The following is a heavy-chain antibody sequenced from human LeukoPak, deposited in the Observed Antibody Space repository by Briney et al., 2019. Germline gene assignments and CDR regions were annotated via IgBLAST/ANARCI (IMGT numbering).Heavy chain of an antibody. Sequence: GGSLRLSCAASGFTFSSYSMNWVRQAPGKGLEWVSSISSSSSYIYYADSVKGRFTISRDNAKNSLYLQMNSLRAEDTAVYYCARGALYGIAVAGSQKDYWGQGTLVTVSS. J-gene: IGHJ4*02. CDR2: ISSSSSYI. D-gene: IGHD6-19*01. CDR3: ARGALYGIAVAGSQKDY. CDR1: GFTFSSYS. V-gene: IGHV3-21*01.